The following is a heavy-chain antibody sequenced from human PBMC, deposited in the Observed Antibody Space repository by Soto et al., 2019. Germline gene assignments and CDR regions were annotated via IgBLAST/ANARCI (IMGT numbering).Heavy chain of an antibody. CDR3: AKSQEIGTHFFDS. CDR2: IGTAGDT. D-gene: IGHD6-13*01. Sequence: GGSLRLFCEASGFTFSGFDMHWVRQPTGKGLEWVSSIGTAGDTYYAVSVKGRFTISRDNAKNSLSLQMNSLRAGDMAVYFCAKSQEIGTHFFDSWGQGTQVTVSS. CDR1: GFTFSGFD. J-gene: IGHJ4*02. V-gene: IGHV3-13*01.